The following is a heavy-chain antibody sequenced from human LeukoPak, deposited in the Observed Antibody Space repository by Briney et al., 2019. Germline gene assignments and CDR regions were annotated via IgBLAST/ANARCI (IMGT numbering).Heavy chain of an antibody. Sequence: SVKVSCKASGGTFSSYAISWVRQAPGQGLEWMGGIIPIFGTANYAQKFQGRVTITTDESTSTAYMELSSLRSEDTAVYYCARDRWGYCSSTSAKCYYYYMDVWGKGTTVTVSS. CDR1: GGTFSSYA. CDR2: IIPIFGTA. D-gene: IGHD2-2*01. CDR3: ARDRWGYCSSTSAKCYYYYMDV. J-gene: IGHJ6*03. V-gene: IGHV1-69*05.